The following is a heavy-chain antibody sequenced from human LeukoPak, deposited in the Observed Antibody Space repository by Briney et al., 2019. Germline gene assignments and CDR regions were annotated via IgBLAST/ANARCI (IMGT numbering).Heavy chain of an antibody. V-gene: IGHV3-23*01. Sequence: GGSLRLSCAASGFTFSSYAMTWVRQAPGKGLEWVSGISGGGGTTYYADSVKGRFTISRDNSNNTLYLQMNSMRVEDTAGYFCAKRAADYYDSSGYYPSDLWGQGTLVTVSS. CDR3: AKRAADYYDSSGYYPSDL. CDR1: GFTFSSYA. D-gene: IGHD3-22*01. J-gene: IGHJ5*02. CDR2: ISGGGGTT.